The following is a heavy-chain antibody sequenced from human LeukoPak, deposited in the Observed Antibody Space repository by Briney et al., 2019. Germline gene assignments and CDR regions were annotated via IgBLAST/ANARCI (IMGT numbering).Heavy chain of an antibody. CDR3: TREAVATGYGYD. Sequence: GGSLRLSCSATGFTFSAYAFSWVRQAPGKGLEWVSAISSGGDRTYYVDSVVGRFTISRDNSKNMLLLHMSSLRAEDAAMYYFTREAVATGYGYDWGQGTLVTVSS. CDR2: ISSGGDRT. CDR1: GFTFSAYA. D-gene: IGHD3-16*01. V-gene: IGHV3-23*01. J-gene: IGHJ4*02.